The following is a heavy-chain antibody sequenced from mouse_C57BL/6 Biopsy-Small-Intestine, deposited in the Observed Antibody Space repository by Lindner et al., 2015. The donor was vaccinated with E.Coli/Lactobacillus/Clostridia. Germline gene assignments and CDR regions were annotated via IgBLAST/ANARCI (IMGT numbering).Heavy chain of an antibody. CDR2: IYPGDGDT. CDR3: ARRCDYDVYWYFDV. CDR1: GYAFSSSW. J-gene: IGHJ1*03. Sequence: VQLQESGPELVKPGASVKISCKASGYAFSSSWMNWVKQRPGKGLEWIGRIYPGDGDTNYNGKFKGKATLTADKSSSTAYMQLSSLTSEDSAVYFCARRCDYDVYWYFDVWGTGTTVTVSS. D-gene: IGHD2-4*01. V-gene: IGHV1-82*01.